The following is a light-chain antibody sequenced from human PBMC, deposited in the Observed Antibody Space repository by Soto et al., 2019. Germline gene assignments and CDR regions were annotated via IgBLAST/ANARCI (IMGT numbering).Light chain of an antibody. CDR2: YDS. Sequence: SYELTQPPSVSVAPGKTARITCGGNNIGSKSVHWYQQKPGQAPVLVIYYDSDRPSGIPERFSGSNSGNTATLTISRVEAGDEADYYCQVWASSSDHHVVFGGGTKLSVL. V-gene: IGLV3-21*04. CDR3: QVWASSSDHHVV. CDR1: NIGSKS. J-gene: IGLJ2*01.